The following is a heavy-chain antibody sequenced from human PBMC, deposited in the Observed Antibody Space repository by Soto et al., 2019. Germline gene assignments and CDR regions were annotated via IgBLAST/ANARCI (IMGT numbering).Heavy chain of an antibody. CDR1: GLTLSSYA. CDR3: ANAPSVSMMVVGPSFDH. Sequence: PGGSLRLSCAASGLTLSSYAMSWVRQAPGKGLEWVSSISGSGAATYYADSVKGRSTISRDNSKNTLYLQMNSLRAEDTAVYYCANAPSVSMMVVGPSFDHWGQGTQVTVSS. CDR2: ISGSGAAT. D-gene: IGHD3-22*01. V-gene: IGHV3-23*01. J-gene: IGHJ4*02.